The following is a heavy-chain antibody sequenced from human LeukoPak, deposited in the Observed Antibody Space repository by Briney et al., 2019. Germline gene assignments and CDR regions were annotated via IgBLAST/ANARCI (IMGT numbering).Heavy chain of an antibody. CDR3: ARAPQSDYGTHWYCDL. CDR1: GGSFSGYC. J-gene: IGHJ2*01. V-gene: IGHV4-34*01. Sequence: SETLSLTCAVDGGSFSGYCWSWIRQPPGKGLEWIGGINHSGSTKYNPSLKSRVTISVDTSKNQFSLKVSSMTAADTAVYYCARAPQSDYGTHWYCDLWGRGTLVTVSS. D-gene: IGHD4-17*01. CDR2: INHSGST.